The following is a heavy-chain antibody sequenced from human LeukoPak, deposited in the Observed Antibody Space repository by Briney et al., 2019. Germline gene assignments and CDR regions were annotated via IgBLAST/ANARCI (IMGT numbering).Heavy chain of an antibody. CDR2: IYSGGST. V-gene: IGHV3-66*02. J-gene: IGHJ4*02. D-gene: IGHD6-19*01. Sequence: GGSLRLSCAASGFTVSSNYMSWVRQAPGKGLEWVSVIYSGGSTYYADSVKGRFTISRDNSKNTLYLQMNSLRAEDTAVYYCANKSPAVAGSLYWGQGTLVTVSS. CDR1: GFTVSSNY. CDR3: ANKSPAVAGSLY.